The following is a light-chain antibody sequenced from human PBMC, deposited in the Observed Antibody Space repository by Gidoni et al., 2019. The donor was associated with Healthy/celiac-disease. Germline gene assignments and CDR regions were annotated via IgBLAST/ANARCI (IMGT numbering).Light chain of an antibody. J-gene: IGKJ1*01. CDR3: QQYGRSPWT. CDR2: GAS. CDR1: QGVSSAY. V-gene: IGKV3-20*01. Sequence: EIVLTQSPGTLSLSPGERATLSCRASQGVSSAYFAWYQQKPGQAPRLLIFGASSRATGIPDRFSGSGSGTDFSLTISRLEPEDFAVYYCQQYGRSPWTFGQGTKVEIK.